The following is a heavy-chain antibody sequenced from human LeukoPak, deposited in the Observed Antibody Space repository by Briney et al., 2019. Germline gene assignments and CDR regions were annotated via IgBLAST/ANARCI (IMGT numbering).Heavy chain of an antibody. V-gene: IGHV1-46*01. CDR2: INPSGGST. J-gene: IGHJ5*02. D-gene: IGHD2-8*01. CDR1: GYTFTSYY. Sequence: ASVEASCKASGYTFTSYYMHWVRQAPGQGLEWMGIINPSGGSTSYAQKFQGRVTMTRDTSTSTVYMELSSLRSEDTAVYYCARDRRNGWFDPWGQGTLVTVSS. CDR3: ARDRRNGWFDP.